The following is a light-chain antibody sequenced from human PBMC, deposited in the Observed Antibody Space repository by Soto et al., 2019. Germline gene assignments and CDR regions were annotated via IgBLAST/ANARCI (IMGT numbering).Light chain of an antibody. CDR3: SSYAGSNNLV. J-gene: IGLJ3*02. CDR1: SSDVGGYNY. V-gene: IGLV2-14*01. Sequence: QSVLTQPASVSGSPGQSITISCTGTSSDVGGYNYVSWSQQHPGKAPQLMIYEVSNRPSGVSNRFSGSKSGNTASLTISGLQAEDEADYYCSSYAGSNNLVFAGGTKVTV. CDR2: EVS.